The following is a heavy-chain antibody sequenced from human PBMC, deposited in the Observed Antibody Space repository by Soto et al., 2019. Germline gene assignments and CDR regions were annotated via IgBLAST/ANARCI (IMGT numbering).Heavy chain of an antibody. CDR1: GYSFAGYW. CDR2: IDPSDSQT. J-gene: IGHJ4*02. D-gene: IGHD3-22*01. V-gene: IGHV5-10-1*01. Sequence: RGETLTISCEGSGYSFAGYWITWVRQKPGKGREWMGRIDPSDSQTYYSPSFRGHVTISVTKSITTVFLQWSSLRASDTAMYYCARQIYDSDTGPNFQYYFDSWGQGTPVTVSS. CDR3: ARQIYDSDTGPNFQYYFDS.